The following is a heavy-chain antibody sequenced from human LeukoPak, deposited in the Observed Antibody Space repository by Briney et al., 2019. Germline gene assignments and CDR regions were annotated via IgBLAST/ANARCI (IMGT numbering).Heavy chain of an antibody. Sequence: ASVKVSCKASGYNFISYGITWVRQAPGQGLEWMGWISAYNGNTNYAPKVQGRVTMTTDTSTSTAYMELSSLRSEDTAVYYCARGGGMATIKYYFDYWGQGTLVTVSS. D-gene: IGHD5-24*01. CDR1: GYNFISYG. V-gene: IGHV1-18*01. CDR2: ISAYNGNT. CDR3: ARGGGMATIKYYFDY. J-gene: IGHJ4*02.